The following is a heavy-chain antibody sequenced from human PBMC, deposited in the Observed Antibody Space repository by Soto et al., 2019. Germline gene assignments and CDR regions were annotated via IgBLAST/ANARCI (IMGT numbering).Heavy chain of an antibody. CDR2: IYYSGST. V-gene: IGHV4-59*01. CDR3: ARGYGSGSYYKWWDDYYYYYCMDV. Sequence: SETLSLTCTVSGGSISSYYWSWIRQPPGKGLEWIGYIYYSGSTNYNPSLKSRVTISVDTPKNQFSLKLSSVTAADTAVYYCARGYGSGSYYKWWDDYYYYYCMDVWGQGITGNVSS. D-gene: IGHD3-10*01. CDR1: GGSISSYY. J-gene: IGHJ6*02.